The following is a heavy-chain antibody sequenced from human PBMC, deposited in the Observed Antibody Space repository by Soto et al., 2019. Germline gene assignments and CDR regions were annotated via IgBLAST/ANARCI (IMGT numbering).Heavy chain of an antibody. CDR1: GFSLSTSGVG. J-gene: IGHJ3*02. CDR2: IYWNDDK. Sequence: SGPTLVNPTQTLTLTCTFSGFSLSTSGVGVGWIRQPPGKALEWLALIYWNDDKRYSPSLKSRPTITKDTSKNQVVLTMTNMDPVDTATYYCAHSSLVTPRGAFDIWGQGTMVTV. CDR3: AHSSLVTPRGAFDI. D-gene: IGHD4-4*01. V-gene: IGHV2-5*01.